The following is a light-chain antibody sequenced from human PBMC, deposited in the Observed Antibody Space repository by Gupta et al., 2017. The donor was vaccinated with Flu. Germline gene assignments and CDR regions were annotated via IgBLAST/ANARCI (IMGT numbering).Light chain of an antibody. Sequence: SYVLTQPPSVSLAPGQTARMTCGGADIGSKSVHWYQQKPGQAPWLVIYDDNDRPSGIPERFSGTNSGNTATLTISGVEAGDEADYYCQVWDSRRDHYVFGPGTSVTVL. CDR2: DDN. V-gene: IGLV3-21*02. J-gene: IGLJ1*01. CDR1: DIGSKS. CDR3: QVWDSRRDHYV.